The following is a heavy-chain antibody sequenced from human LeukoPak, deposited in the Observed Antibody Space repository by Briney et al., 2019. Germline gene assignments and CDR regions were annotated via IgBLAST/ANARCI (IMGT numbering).Heavy chain of an antibody. D-gene: IGHD3-10*01. J-gene: IGHJ4*02. Sequence: SETLSLTCTVSGGSISSYYWSWIRQPPGKGLEWIGYIYYSGSTYYNPSLKSRVTISVDTSRNQFSLKLSSVTAADTAVYYCTRLYYYGSGSYLFDYWGQGTLVTVSS. V-gene: IGHV4-59*06. CDR3: TRLYYYGSGSYLFDY. CDR1: GGSISSYY. CDR2: IYYSGST.